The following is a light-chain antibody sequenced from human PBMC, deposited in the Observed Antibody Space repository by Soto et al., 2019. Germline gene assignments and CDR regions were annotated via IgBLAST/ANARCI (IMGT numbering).Light chain of an antibody. CDR2: EVN. V-gene: IGLV2-14*01. CDR1: SSDVGGYDY. J-gene: IGLJ1*01. Sequence: AVSHTASVCWSPGQAITIACTGTSSDVGGYDYVSWYQLHPGKAPKLMVFEVNNRPSGVSYRFSGSKSGNTASLTISGLQAEEEADHFCSSYSISTAYLFGSGTKVTVL. CDR3: SSYSISTAYL.